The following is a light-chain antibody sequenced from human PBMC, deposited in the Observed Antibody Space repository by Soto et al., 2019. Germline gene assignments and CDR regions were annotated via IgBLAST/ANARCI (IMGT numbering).Light chain of an antibody. CDR2: DVS. Sequence: QSALTQTASVSGSPGQSITISCTGTSSDVGGYNYVSWYQQYPVKAPKLMIYDVSNRPSGVSNRFSGSKSGNTASLTISGLQAEDEADYYCSSYTSSSTYVFGTGTKVTVL. CDR1: SSDVGGYNY. V-gene: IGLV2-14*01. CDR3: SSYTSSSTYV. J-gene: IGLJ1*01.